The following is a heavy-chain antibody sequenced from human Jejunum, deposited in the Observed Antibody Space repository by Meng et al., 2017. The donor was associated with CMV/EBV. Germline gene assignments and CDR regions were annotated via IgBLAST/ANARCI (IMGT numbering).Heavy chain of an antibody. CDR3: ARIQVYSKGHYGMDV. CDR2: IKQDGSEK. CDR1: FTFTSYW. Sequence: FTFTSYWMTGVRQAPGKGLEWVANIKQDGSEKYYVDSVKGRFTISRDNAKNSLYLQMDSLRAEDTAVYYCARIQVYSKGHYGMDVWGQGTTVTVSS. D-gene: IGHD4-11*01. V-gene: IGHV3-7*01. J-gene: IGHJ6*02.